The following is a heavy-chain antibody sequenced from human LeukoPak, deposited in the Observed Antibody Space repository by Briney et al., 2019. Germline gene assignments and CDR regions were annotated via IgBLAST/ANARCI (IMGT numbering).Heavy chain of an antibody. CDR2: INPSGGST. J-gene: IGHJ6*03. D-gene: IGHD2/OR15-2a*01. Sequence: ASVKVSCKASGYTFTSYYMHWVRQAPGQGLEWMGIINPSGGSTSYAQKFQGRVTMTRDTSTSTVYMELSSLRSDDTAVYYCAFSRYYLQGSYYYMDVWGKGTTVTVSS. V-gene: IGHV1-46*01. CDR3: AFSRYYLQGSYYYMDV. CDR1: GYTFTSYY.